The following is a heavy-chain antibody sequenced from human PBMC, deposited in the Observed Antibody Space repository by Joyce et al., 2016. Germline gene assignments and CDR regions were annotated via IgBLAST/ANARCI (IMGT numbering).Heavy chain of an antibody. D-gene: IGHD4-17*01. Sequence: QVQLLQSGPGLVKPSQTLSLTCDISGDSVSRNSAIWNWIRQSPSRGLEWLGRTYYRSKWYNDYAVTVKNRITINSDTSKKQFSLQPNSVTPEDTAVYYCARSGTVTPPYWFDPWGQGTLVTVSS. V-gene: IGHV6-1*01. CDR1: GDSVSRNSAI. CDR3: ARSGTVTPPYWFDP. CDR2: TYYRSKWYN. J-gene: IGHJ5*02.